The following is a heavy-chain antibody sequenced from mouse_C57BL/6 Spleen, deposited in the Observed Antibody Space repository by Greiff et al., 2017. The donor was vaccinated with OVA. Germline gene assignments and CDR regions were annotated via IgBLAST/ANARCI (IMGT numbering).Heavy chain of an antibody. Sequence: QVQLQQSGPELVKPGASVKISCKASGYAFSSSWMNWVKQRPGKGLEWIGRIYPGDGDTNYNGKFKGKATLTADKSSSTAYMQLSSLTSEDSAVYFCARSDYERYFDYWGQGTTLTVSS. CDR3: ARSDYERYFDY. D-gene: IGHD2-4*01. J-gene: IGHJ2*01. CDR2: IYPGDGDT. CDR1: GYAFSSSW. V-gene: IGHV1-82*01.